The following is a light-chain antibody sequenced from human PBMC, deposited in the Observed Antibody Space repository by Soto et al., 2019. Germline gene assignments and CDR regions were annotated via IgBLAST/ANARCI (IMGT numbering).Light chain of an antibody. J-gene: IGKJ1*01. CDR1: QSVRSN. V-gene: IGKV3-15*01. CDR2: GAS. CDR3: QQYNDWPPT. Sequence: EIVLTQSPDTLSLSPGERATLSCRASQSVRSNLAWYQQKPGQAPRLLIYGASTRAPGIPARFSGSGSGTEFTLSIGSLQSEDFAVYYCQQYNDWPPTFGQGTKVDIK.